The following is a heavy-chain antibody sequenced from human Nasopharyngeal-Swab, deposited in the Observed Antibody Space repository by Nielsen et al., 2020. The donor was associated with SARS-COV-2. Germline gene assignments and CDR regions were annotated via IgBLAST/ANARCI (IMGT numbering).Heavy chain of an antibody. CDR3: ARRSGFYSGPFDY. CDR2: IYPGDSDT. J-gene: IGHJ4*02. CDR1: GSTFTSYW. Sequence: GGSLRLSCKASGSTFTSYWIGWVRQMPGKGLEWMGIIYPGDSDTRYSPSFQGQVTISADKSISTAYLQWSSLKASDTAMYYCARRSGFYSGPFDYWGQGTLVTVSS. V-gene: IGHV5-51*01. D-gene: IGHD3-22*01.